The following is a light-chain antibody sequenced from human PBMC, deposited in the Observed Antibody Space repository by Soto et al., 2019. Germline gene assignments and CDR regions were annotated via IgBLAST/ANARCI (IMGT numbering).Light chain of an antibody. J-gene: IGLJ1*01. Sequence: QSALTQPASVSGSPGQSITISCTGTSSDVGGYNYVSWYQQHPGKAPKLMIYEVSNRPSGVSNRFSGSKSGNTASLTISGLQAEDEADYYCSSYTSSSTFSYVFGTGTKLTV. V-gene: IGLV2-14*01. CDR3: SSYTSSSTFSYV. CDR2: EVS. CDR1: SSDVGGYNY.